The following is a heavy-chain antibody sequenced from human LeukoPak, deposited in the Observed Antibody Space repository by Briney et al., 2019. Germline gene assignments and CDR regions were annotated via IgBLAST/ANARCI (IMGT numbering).Heavy chain of an antibody. Sequence: ASVKVSCKASGYTFTGYYMHWVRRAPGQGLEWMGRINPNSGGTNYAQKFQGRVTMTRDTSISTAYMELSRLRSDDTAVYYCARDVYCINGVCYSAFDIWGQGTMVSVSS. J-gene: IGHJ3*02. CDR2: INPNSGGT. CDR3: ARDVYCINGVCYSAFDI. D-gene: IGHD2-8*01. CDR1: GYTFTGYY. V-gene: IGHV1-2*06.